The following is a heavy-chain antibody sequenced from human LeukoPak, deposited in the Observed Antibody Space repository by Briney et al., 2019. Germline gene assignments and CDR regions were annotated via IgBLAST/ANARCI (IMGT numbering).Heavy chain of an antibody. CDR2: FNPEDGET. D-gene: IGHD2-15*01. CDR1: GYTLTELS. Sequence: ASVKVSCKVSGYTLTELSIHWVRQAPGKELEWRGGFNPEDGETIYTQKFQGRVTMTEDTSTDTAYMELSSLRSEDTAVYYCATYLGYCSGGRCYTFDYWGQGTLVTVSS. CDR3: ATYLGYCSGGRCYTFDY. V-gene: IGHV1-24*01. J-gene: IGHJ4*02.